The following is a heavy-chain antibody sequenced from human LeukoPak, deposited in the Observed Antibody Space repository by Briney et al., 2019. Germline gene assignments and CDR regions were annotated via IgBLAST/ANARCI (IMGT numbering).Heavy chain of an antibody. D-gene: IGHD3-10*01. CDR2: IRSKAYGGTT. V-gene: IGHV3-49*04. CDR3: TSFGYYSDAFDI. J-gene: IGHJ3*02. CDR1: GFTFGDYA. Sequence: GGSLRLSCTASGFTFGDYAMSWARQAPGKGLEWVGFIRSKAYGGTTEYAASVKGRFTISRDDSKSIAYLQMNSLKTEDTAVYYCTSFGYYSDAFDIWGQGTMVTVSS.